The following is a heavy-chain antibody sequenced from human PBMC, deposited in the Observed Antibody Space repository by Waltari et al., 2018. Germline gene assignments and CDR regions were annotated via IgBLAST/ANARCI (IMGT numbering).Heavy chain of an antibody. CDR1: GFTFSSYS. D-gene: IGHD6-19*01. V-gene: IGHV3-48*04. CDR3: ARDGGWYGDY. J-gene: IGHJ4*02. Sequence: EVQLVESGGGLVQPGGSLRLSCAASGFTFSSYSMNGVRQAPGKGLEGVSYISSSSSTIYYADSVKGRFTISRDNAKNSLYLQMNSLRAEDTAVYYCARDGGWYGDYWGQGTLVTVSS. CDR2: ISSSSSTI.